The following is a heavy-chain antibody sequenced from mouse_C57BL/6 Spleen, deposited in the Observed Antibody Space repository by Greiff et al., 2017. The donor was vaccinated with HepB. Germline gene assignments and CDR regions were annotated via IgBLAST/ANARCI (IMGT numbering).Heavy chain of an antibody. CDR2: IDPGSGNT. D-gene: IGHD2-4*01. Sequence: VQLQQSGAELVRPGASVKLSCKASGYTFTDYYINWVKQRPGQGLEWIARIDPGSGNTYYNEKFKGKATLTAEKSSSVAYMQLSSLTSEDSAVYFWARSVIYYDCDGAWFAHWGQGTLVTVSA. V-gene: IGHV1-76*01. CDR1: GYTFTDYY. CDR3: ARSVIYYDCDGAWFAH. J-gene: IGHJ3*01.